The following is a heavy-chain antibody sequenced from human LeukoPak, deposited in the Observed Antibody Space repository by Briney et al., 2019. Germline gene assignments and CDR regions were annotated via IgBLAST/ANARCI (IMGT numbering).Heavy chain of an antibody. CDR3: ARLSYGDINL. Sequence: GGSLRLSCAASGFTFSSYAMSWVRQAPGKGLEWVANIKQGGSEKYYVDSVKGRFNISRDDANNSLYLQMKYVGAEDTAVYYCARLSYGDINLWGQGTLVTVSS. CDR1: GFTFSSYA. V-gene: IGHV3-7*01. D-gene: IGHD4-17*01. J-gene: IGHJ4*02. CDR2: IKQGGSEK.